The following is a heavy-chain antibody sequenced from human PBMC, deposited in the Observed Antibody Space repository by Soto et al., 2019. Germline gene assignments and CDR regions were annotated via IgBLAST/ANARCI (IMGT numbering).Heavy chain of an antibody. CDR1: GGSISNVGYY. CDR3: VGIRRY. J-gene: IGHJ4*02. V-gene: IGHV4-31*02. Sequence: SLTLCVPKTVSGGSISNVGYYWSWIRQHPGKGLEWIGYIYYSGSTYYNPSLKSRVTISVDTSKNQFSLKLSSVTAADRAVYYCVGIRRYWGQGTLVTV. D-gene: IGHD7-27*01. CDR2: IYYSGST.